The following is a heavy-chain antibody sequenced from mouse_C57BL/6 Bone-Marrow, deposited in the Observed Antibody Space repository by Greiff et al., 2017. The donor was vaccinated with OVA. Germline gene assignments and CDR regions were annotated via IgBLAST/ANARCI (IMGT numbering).Heavy chain of an antibody. CDR3: ARHPFYYYGSSSSWYFDV. CDR2: ISNGGGST. D-gene: IGHD1-1*01. V-gene: IGHV5-12*01. J-gene: IGHJ1*03. Sequence: EVKLVESGGGLVQPEGSLKLSCAASGFTFSDYYMYWVRQTPEKRLEWVAYISNGGGSTYYPDTVKGRFTISRDNAKNTLYLQMSRLKSEDTAMYYCARHPFYYYGSSSSWYFDVWGTGTTVTVSS. CDR1: GFTFSDYY.